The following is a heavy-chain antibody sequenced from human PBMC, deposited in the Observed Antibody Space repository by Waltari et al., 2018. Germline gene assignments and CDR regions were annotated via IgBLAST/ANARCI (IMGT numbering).Heavy chain of an antibody. CDR1: GFTFSRYG. CDR3: AAYTGSPSRPGPPSL. CDR2: IGYDKNEK. Sequence: VQLLESGGGVVQHGGSLRLSCATCGFTFSRYGMNWARRGPGKGLEWVAFIGYDKNEKYYQDSVKGRFTISRDNSRNNLYLQMDSLTPEDTGVYYCAAYTGSPSRPGPPSLWGRGTLVTVAS. V-gene: IGHV3-30*02. D-gene: IGHD1-26*01. J-gene: IGHJ4*02.